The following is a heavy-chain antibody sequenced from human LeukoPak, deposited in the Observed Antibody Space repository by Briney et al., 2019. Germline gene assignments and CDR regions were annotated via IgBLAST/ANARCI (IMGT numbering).Heavy chain of an antibody. CDR1: GFTFGDYA. CDR2: IRSKACGGTT. D-gene: IGHD2-15*01. CDR3: TRVSLVAASVFFDY. Sequence: GGSLRLSCTASGFTFGDYAMSWVRQAPGKGLEWVSFIRSKACGGTTEYAASVKGRFTISRDDSKSIAYLQMNSPKTEDTAVYYCTRVSLVAASVFFDYWGQGTLVTVSS. J-gene: IGHJ4*02. V-gene: IGHV3-49*04.